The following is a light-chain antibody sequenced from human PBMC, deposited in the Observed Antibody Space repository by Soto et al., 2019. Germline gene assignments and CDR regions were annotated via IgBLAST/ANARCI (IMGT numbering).Light chain of an antibody. CDR3: QQYFTSSPRT. CDR1: HTISSSY. V-gene: IGKV3-20*01. Sequence: EIVLTQSPGTLSLSPGERATLSCRASHTISSSYLAWYQRKPGQAPRLVMYGISRRATGIPDRFSGSGSGTDFTLTISRLETEDCAVYYCQQYFTSSPRTFGQGTKVEIK. J-gene: IGKJ1*01. CDR2: GIS.